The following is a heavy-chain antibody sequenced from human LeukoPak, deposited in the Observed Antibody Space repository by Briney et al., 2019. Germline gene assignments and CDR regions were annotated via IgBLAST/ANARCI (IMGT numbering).Heavy chain of an antibody. D-gene: IGHD1-26*01. J-gene: IGHJ5*02. Sequence: SETLTLTCTVSGGSISSSGYYWGWIRQPPGKGLEWIGSIYYSGSTYYNPSLKSRVTISVDTSKNQFSLKLSSVTAADTAVYYCARQLQWELTGWFDPWGQGTLVTVSS. CDR2: IYYSGST. CDR3: ARQLQWELTGWFDP. CDR1: GGSISSSGYY. V-gene: IGHV4-39*01.